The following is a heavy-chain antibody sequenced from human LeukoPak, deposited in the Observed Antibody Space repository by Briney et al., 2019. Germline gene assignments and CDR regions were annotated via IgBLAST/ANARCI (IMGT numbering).Heavy chain of an antibody. CDR2: ISAYNGNT. V-gene: IGHV1-18*01. D-gene: IGHD3-9*01. J-gene: IGHJ4*02. CDR3: ARVSLTGYPYYFDY. Sequence: ASVKVSCKASGYTFTSYGISWVRQAPGQGLEWMGWISAYNGNTNYAQKLQGRVTITADKSTSTAYMELSSLRSEDTAVYYCARVSLTGYPYYFDYWGQGTLVTVSS. CDR1: GYTFTSYG.